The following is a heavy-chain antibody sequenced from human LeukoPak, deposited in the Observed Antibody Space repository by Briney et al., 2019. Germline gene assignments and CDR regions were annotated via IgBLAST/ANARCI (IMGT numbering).Heavy chain of an antibody. V-gene: IGHV1-24*01. CDR2: FDPEDGET. Sequence: VASVKVSCKVSGYTLTELSMHWVRQAPGKGLEWMGGFDPEDGETIYAQKFQGRVTMTEDTSTGTAYMELSSLRSEDTAVYYCATTLSGYDPIDYWGQGTLVTVSS. J-gene: IGHJ4*02. CDR1: GYTLTELS. D-gene: IGHD5-12*01. CDR3: ATTLSGYDPIDY.